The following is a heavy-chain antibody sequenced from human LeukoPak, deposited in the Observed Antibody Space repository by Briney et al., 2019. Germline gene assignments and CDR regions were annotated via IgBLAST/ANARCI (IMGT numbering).Heavy chain of an antibody. D-gene: IGHD4-17*01. Sequence: SETLSLTCTVSGGSISSYYWSWIRQPAGKGLEWLGRIYTSGSTNYNPSLKSRVTMSVDTSKNQFSLKLSSVTAADTAVYYCARARGDPTRGDAFDIWGQGTMVTVSS. V-gene: IGHV4-4*07. J-gene: IGHJ3*02. CDR1: GGSISSYY. CDR2: IYTSGST. CDR3: ARARGDPTRGDAFDI.